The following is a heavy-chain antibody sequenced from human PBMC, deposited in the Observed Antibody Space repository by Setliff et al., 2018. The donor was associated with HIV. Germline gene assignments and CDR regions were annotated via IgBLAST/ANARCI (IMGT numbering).Heavy chain of an antibody. CDR3: ATILTFGGVIAHRGVFDI. CDR2: IIPIFGTA. V-gene: IGHV1-69*13. D-gene: IGHD3-16*02. CDR1: GGTFSSYA. Sequence: ASVKVSCKASGGTFSSYAISWVRQAPGQGLEWIGGIIPIFGTANYAQKFQGIVTITADESTSTAYMELSSLRAEDTAVSYCATILTFGGVIAHRGVFDIWGQGTMVTVSS. J-gene: IGHJ3*02.